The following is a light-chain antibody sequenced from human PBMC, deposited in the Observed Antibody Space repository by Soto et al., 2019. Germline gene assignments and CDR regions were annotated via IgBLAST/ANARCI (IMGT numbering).Light chain of an antibody. CDR2: SNN. CDR1: TSNIGSNT. J-gene: IGLJ2*01. Sequence: QSALTQPPSASGTPGQRVTISCSGSTSNIGSNTVNWYQQLPGTAPKLLIYSNNQRPSGVPGRFSGSKSGTSASLAISGLQSEDEADYYCAAWDDSLNGLVVFGGGTKLTVL. V-gene: IGLV1-44*01. CDR3: AAWDDSLNGLVV.